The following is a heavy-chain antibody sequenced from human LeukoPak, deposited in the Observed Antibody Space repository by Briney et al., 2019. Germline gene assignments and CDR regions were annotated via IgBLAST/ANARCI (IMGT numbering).Heavy chain of an antibody. V-gene: IGHV3-30*02. Sequence: GGSLRFSCATSGFTFSSYGMHWVRQAPGKGLEWVAFIRYDGSNKYYADSVKGRFTISRDNSKNTLYLQMNSLRDEDTAVYYCAKDHSNALRRFGELIRRTRDGYFDYWGQGTLVTVSS. D-gene: IGHD3-10*01. CDR2: IRYDGSNK. CDR1: GFTFSSYG. J-gene: IGHJ4*02. CDR3: AKDHSNALRRFGELIRRTRDGYFDY.